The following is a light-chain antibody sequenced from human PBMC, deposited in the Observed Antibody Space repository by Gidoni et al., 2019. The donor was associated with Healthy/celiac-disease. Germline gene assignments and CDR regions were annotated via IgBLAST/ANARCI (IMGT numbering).Light chain of an antibody. Sequence: DIQMTQSPSTLSASVGDRVTITCRASQSISSWLAWYQQKPGKAPKLLIYTASSLESGVPSRFICSVSVTEFTLTISSLQPDDFATYYCQQYNSYPWTFGQXTKVEIK. V-gene: IGKV1-5*03. CDR1: QSISSW. CDR3: QQYNSYPWT. J-gene: IGKJ1*01. CDR2: TAS.